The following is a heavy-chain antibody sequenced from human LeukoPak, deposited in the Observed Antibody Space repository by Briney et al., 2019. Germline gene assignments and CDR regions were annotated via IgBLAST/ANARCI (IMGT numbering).Heavy chain of an antibody. CDR3: ARESGWGLPHAFDF. CDR1: GFTFSSHY. Sequence: PGGSLRLSCAASGFTFSSHYLSWVRQAPGKGLEWVTLISYDGSKIYYADSVKGRFTISRDNSKNTLYLQMNSLRAEDTAVYYCARESGWGLPHAFDFWGQGTMVTVSS. V-gene: IGHV3-30-3*01. J-gene: IGHJ3*01. CDR2: ISYDGSKI. D-gene: IGHD3-3*01.